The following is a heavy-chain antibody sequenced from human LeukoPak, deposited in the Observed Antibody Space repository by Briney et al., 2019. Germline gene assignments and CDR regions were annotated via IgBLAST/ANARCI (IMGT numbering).Heavy chain of an antibody. CDR1: GFTFSSYG. CDR2: IWYDGSNK. Sequence: GGSLRLSCAASGFTFSSYGMHWVRQAPGKGLEWVAVIWYDGSNKYYADSVKGRFTISRDNSKNTLYLQMNSLRAEDTAVYYCARDWEQGDYLDYWGQGTLVTVSS. CDR3: ARDWEQGDYLDY. D-gene: IGHD1-26*01. J-gene: IGHJ4*02. V-gene: IGHV3-33*01.